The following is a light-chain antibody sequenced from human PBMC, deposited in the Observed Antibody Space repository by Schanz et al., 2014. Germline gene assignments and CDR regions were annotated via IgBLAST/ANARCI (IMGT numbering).Light chain of an antibody. J-gene: IGLJ3*02. V-gene: IGLV2-14*01. CDR3: QSYDSSLSASGWV. CDR1: SSDVGGYNY. Sequence: QSALTQPASVSGSPGQSITISCTGTSSDVGGYNYVSWYQQHPGKAPKLMIYDVTNRPSGVSNRFSGSKSGNTASLTISGLQAEDEADYYCQSYDSSLSASGWVFGGGTKLTVL. CDR2: DVT.